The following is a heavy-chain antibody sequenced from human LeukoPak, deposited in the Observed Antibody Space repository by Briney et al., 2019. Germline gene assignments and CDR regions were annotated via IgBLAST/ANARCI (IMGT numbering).Heavy chain of an antibody. Sequence: PSETLSLTCTVSGGSISSHYWSWIRQPPGKGLEWIGYIYYSGSTNYNPSLKSRVTISVDTSKNQFSLKLSSVTAADTAAYYCARGVPDPQYNAFDIWGQGTMVTVSS. V-gene: IGHV4-59*11. D-gene: IGHD2-8*01. CDR2: IYYSGST. J-gene: IGHJ3*02. CDR1: GGSISSHY. CDR3: ARGVPDPQYNAFDI.